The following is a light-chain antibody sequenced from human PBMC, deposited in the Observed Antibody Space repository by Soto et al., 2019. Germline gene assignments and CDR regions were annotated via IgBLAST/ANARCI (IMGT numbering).Light chain of an antibody. CDR1: QSVSSK. J-gene: IGKJ4*01. CDR2: GTS. V-gene: IGKV3D-15*01. CDR3: QQRNSWPLT. Sequence: EIVMTPSPATLSVSPVERATLSCRASQSVSSKLAWVQQKPGQAPRLLIYGTSSRATGIPDRFSGSGSGTDFTLTISSLEPEDFAFYYCQQRNSWPLTFGGGTKVDIK.